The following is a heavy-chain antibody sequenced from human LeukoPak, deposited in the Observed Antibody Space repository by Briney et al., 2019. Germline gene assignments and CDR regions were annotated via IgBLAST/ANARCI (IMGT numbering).Heavy chain of an antibody. D-gene: IGHD3-9*01. CDR2: ITSSRSTI. V-gene: IGHV3-48*01. CDR3: ARRHFDWLDYYYYMDV. J-gene: IGHJ6*03. Sequence: GGSLRLSCAASGFTFSSYSMNWVRQAPGKGLEWVSYITSSRSTIYYADSVKGRFTISRDNAKNSLYLQMNSLRAEDTAVYYCARRHFDWLDYYYYMDVWGKGTTVTVSS. CDR1: GFTFSSYS.